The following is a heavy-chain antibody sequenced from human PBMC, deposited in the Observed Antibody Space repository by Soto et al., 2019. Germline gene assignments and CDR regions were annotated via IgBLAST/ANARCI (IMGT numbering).Heavy chain of an antibody. Sequence: QLVESGGGLVQPGGSLRLSCAASGFTFSSYWMSWVHQAPGKGLEWVANIKQDGSEKYYVDSVKGRFTISRDNAKNSLYLQMNSLRAEDTAVYYCARDDALRFSGVWGKGTTVTVSS. V-gene: IGHV3-7*01. CDR1: GFTFSSYW. J-gene: IGHJ6*04. CDR3: ARDDALRFSGV. D-gene: IGHD3-3*01. CDR2: IKQDGSEK.